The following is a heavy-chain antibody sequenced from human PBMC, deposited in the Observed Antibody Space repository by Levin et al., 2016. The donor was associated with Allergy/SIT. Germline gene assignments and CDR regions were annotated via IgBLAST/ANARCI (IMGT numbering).Heavy chain of an antibody. J-gene: IGHJ4*02. CDR2: IDWDDDK. V-gene: IGHV2-70*01. D-gene: IGHD3-16*02. CDR1: GFSLSTSGMC. CDR3: ARSLRLGELSLHYFDY. Sequence: SGPTLVKPTQTLTLTCTFSGFSLSTSGMCVSWIRQPPGKALEWLALIDWDDDKYYSTSLKTRLTISKDTSKNQVVLTMTNMDPVDTATYYCARSLRLGELSLHYFDYWGQGTLVTVSS.